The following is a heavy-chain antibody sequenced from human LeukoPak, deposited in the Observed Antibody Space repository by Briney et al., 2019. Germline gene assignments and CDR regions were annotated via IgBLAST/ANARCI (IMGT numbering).Heavy chain of an antibody. CDR3: VRDFSCSGGSCPLFDS. J-gene: IGHJ4*02. Sequence: GGSLRLSCAASGLTFSIYAMSWVRQAPGKGLAWVSGLNEDGGYTYYADSVKGRFTISRDNSENTLYLQMSSLRAEGTAIYYCVRDFSCSGGSCPLFDSWGQGTLVSVSS. CDR2: LNEDGGYT. CDR1: GLTFSIYA. D-gene: IGHD2-15*01. V-gene: IGHV3-23*01.